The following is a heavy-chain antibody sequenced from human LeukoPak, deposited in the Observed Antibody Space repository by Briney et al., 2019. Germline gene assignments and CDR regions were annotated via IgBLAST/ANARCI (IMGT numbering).Heavy chain of an antibody. V-gene: IGHV3-11*04. J-gene: IGHJ4*02. CDR3: ARDRLRYFDWLSF. CDR2: ISNSDNST. CDR1: GFIFSDYY. Sequence: KAGGSLRLSCAASGFIFSDYYMSWIRQAPGKGLEWVSYISNSDNSTYYADSVKGRFTISRDNAKNSLYLQMNSLRAEDTGVYYCARDRLRYFDWLSFWGQGTLVTVSS. D-gene: IGHD3-9*01.